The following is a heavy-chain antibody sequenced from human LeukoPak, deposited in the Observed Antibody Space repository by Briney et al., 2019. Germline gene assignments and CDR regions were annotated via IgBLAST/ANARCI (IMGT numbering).Heavy chain of an antibody. CDR3: AKHSVYGMDV. D-gene: IGHD5/OR15-5a*01. V-gene: IGHV3-23*01. CDR2: MNSYGGST. CDR1: GFTFSSYA. Sequence: GGSLRLSCAASGFTFSSYAMSWVRQAPGKGLEWVSAMNSYGGSTYYADSLKGRFTVSRDNSKNTLYLQMNSLRAEDTAVYYCAKHSVYGMDVWGQGTTVTVSS. J-gene: IGHJ6*02.